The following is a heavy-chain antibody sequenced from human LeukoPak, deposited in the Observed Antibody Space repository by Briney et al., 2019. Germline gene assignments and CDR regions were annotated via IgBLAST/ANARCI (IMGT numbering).Heavy chain of an antibody. CDR3: ARTELSGSSTIFGVVMGALDI. V-gene: IGHV1-46*01. J-gene: IGHJ3*02. CDR2: INPTGDKT. D-gene: IGHD3-3*01. Sequence: ASVKVSCKASGYTFTDHYMHWVRQPPGQGLEWMGLINPTGDKTWYAQKFQGRVTLTRNMSRTTDYMELSSLTSEDTAVYYCARTELSGSSTIFGVVMGALDIWGQGTMVTVSS. CDR1: GYTFTDHY.